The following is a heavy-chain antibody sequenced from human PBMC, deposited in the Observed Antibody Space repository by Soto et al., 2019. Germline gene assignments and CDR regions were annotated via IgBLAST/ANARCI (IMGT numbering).Heavy chain of an antibody. Sequence: SETLSLTCAVSGYSISSGYYWGWIRQPPGKGLEWIGSIYHSGSTYYNPSLKSRVTISVDTSKNQFSLRLSSVTAEDTAVYYCARGTRWEPTSEDPEAVNWFDPWGQGTLVTVSS. J-gene: IGHJ5*02. CDR3: ARGTRWEPTSEDPEAVNWFDP. CDR1: GYSISSGYY. V-gene: IGHV4-38-2*01. CDR2: IYHSGST. D-gene: IGHD1-26*01.